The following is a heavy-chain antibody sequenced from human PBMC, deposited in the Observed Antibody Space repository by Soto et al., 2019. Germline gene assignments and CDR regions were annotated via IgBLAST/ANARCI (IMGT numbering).Heavy chain of an antibody. V-gene: IGHV3-30-3*01. Sequence: QVQLVESGGGVVQPGRSLRLSCAASGFTFSSYAMHWVRQAPGKGLEWVAVISYDGSNKYYADSVKGRFTISRDNSKNTLYLQMNSLRAEDTVVYYCAREAIAARPVFGYWGQGTLVTVSS. CDR3: AREAIAARPVFGY. CDR2: ISYDGSNK. D-gene: IGHD6-6*01. J-gene: IGHJ4*02. CDR1: GFTFSSYA.